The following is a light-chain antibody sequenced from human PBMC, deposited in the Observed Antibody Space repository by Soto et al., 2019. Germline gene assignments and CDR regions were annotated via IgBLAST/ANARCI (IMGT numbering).Light chain of an antibody. V-gene: IGKV1-39*01. CDR1: QDIGNY. CDR3: QQSYVTPRT. CDR2: DAS. Sequence: DIPMTQSPSSLSASVGDSVTITCRASQDIGNYLNWYQHKPGNAPKLIVYDASSLQSGVPSRFSGSGSGTDFTLTITSLQPEDFATYYCQQSYVTPRTFGQGTKVDIK. J-gene: IGKJ1*01.